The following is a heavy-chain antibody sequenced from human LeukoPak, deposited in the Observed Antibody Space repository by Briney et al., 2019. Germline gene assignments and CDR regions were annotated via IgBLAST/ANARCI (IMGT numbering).Heavy chain of an antibody. CDR1: GFTFSSYA. CDR2: ISGSGGTT. CDR3: AKLGGASRIDY. J-gene: IGHJ4*02. Sequence: GGSLRLSCAASGFTFSSYAMSWVRQAPGKGLEWVSVISGSGGTTYYADSVKGRFTISRDNSKNTLYLQMNSLRAEDTAVYYCAKLGGASRIDYWGQGTLVTVSS. D-gene: IGHD3-16*01. V-gene: IGHV3-23*01.